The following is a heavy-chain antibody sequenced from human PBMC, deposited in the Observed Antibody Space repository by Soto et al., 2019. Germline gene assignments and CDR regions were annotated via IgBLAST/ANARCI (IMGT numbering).Heavy chain of an antibody. CDR1: GGSISSSSYY. V-gene: IGHV4-39*01. D-gene: IGHD3-22*01. Sequence: PSETLSLTCTVSGGSISSSSYYWGWIRQPPGKGLEWSGSIYYSGSTYYNPSLKSRVTISVDTSKNQFSLKLSSVTAADTAVYYRPRTYDSSGHQESWGPETLAPVSP. J-gene: IGHJ5*02. CDR3: PRTYDSSGHQES. CDR2: IYYSGST.